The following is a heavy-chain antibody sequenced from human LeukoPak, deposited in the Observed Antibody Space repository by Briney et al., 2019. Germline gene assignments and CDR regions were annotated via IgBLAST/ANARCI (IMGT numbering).Heavy chain of an antibody. Sequence: GGSLRLSCAASGFTFSSYGMHWVRQAPGMGLEWVAIISYDGSNKYYANSVKGRFTISRDNSRNTLYLQMNSLRAEDTALYYCAKVRVDAYVSPNDYWGQGTLVTVSS. V-gene: IGHV3-30*18. CDR1: GFTFSSYG. CDR3: AKVRVDAYVSPNDY. J-gene: IGHJ4*02. D-gene: IGHD3-16*01. CDR2: ISYDGSNK.